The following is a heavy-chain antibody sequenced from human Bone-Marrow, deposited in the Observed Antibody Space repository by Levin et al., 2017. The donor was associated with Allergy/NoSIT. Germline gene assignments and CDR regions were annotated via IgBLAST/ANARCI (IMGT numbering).Heavy chain of an antibody. J-gene: IGHJ4*02. Sequence: HSGGSLRLSCTAASGFTVSGNSIIWVRQAPGKGLEWVSVVYIRGQTKYADSVKGRFTISRDNSKNTVFLQMNSLTAEDTAVYFCARYHLIAGIDYWGQGTLVTVSS. CDR2: VYIRGQT. D-gene: IGHD2-15*01. V-gene: IGHV3-53*01. CDR3: ARYHLIAGIDY. CDR1: GFTVSGNS.